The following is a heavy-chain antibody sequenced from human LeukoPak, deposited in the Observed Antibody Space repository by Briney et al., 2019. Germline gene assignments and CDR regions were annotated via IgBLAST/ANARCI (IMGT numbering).Heavy chain of an antibody. D-gene: IGHD3-3*01. Sequence: GGSLRLSRAASGFSFSGFSVNWVRQAPGEGLECGSYISGRSGTIYNADSVTGRFTISRDNAKISLYLQMNSLRAENTALYYGAGGHGDFWSGSYYYYYMDVWGKGTTVTVSS. V-gene: IGHV3-48*04. CDR1: GFSFSGFS. J-gene: IGHJ6*03. CDR2: ISGRSGTI. CDR3: AGGHGDFWSGSYYYYYMDV.